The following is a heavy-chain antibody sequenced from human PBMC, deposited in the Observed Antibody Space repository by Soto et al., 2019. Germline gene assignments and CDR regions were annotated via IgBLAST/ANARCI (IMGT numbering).Heavy chain of an antibody. V-gene: IGHV1-24*01. CDR1: GYTITELS. D-gene: IGHD3-22*01. Sequence: ASVKVSCKVSGYTITELSMHWVRQAPGKGLEWMGGFDPEDGETIYAQKFQGRVTMTEDTSTDTAYMELSSLRSEDTAVYYCAPYYYDSSGYPSWGQGTLVTVSS. J-gene: IGHJ4*02. CDR3: APYYYDSSGYPS. CDR2: FDPEDGET.